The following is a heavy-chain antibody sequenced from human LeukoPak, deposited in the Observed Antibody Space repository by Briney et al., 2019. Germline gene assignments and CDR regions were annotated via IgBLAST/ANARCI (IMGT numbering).Heavy chain of an antibody. CDR3: ARIRPVGATTGWFDL. CDR2: INPNSGGT. J-gene: IGHJ5*02. Sequence: ASVKVSFTASGYTFTVYYMHWVRQAPGQGLEWMGWINPNSGGTNYAQKFQGRVTMTRDTSISTAYMELSRLRSDDTAVYYCARIRPVGATTGWFDLWGQGTLVTVSS. V-gene: IGHV1-2*02. CDR1: GYTFTVYY. D-gene: IGHD1-26*01.